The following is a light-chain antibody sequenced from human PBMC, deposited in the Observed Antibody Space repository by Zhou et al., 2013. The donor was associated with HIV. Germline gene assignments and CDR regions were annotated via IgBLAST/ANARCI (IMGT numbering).Light chain of an antibody. J-gene: IGKJ4*01. CDR1: QGIDNS. CDR2: SSS. Sequence: DIQMTQSPSSLSASVGDRVTITCRASQGIDNSLAWYQQKPGKAPKLLLYSSSRLESGVPSRFSGSGSGTGYTLTISSLQPEDFATYFCHQYYDSPTFGGGTKVEI. V-gene: IGKV1-NL1*01. CDR3: HQYYDSPT.